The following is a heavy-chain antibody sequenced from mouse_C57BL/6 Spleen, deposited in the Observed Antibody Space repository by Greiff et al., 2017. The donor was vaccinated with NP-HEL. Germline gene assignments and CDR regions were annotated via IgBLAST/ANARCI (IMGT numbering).Heavy chain of an antibody. Sequence: QVQLQQSGPELVKPGASVKISCKASGYAFSSSWMNWVKQRPGKGLEWIGRIYPGDGDTNYNGKFKGKATLTADKSSSTAYMQLSSLTSEDSAVYFCARYRGYDDAYWGQGTLVTVSA. J-gene: IGHJ3*01. V-gene: IGHV1-82*01. CDR2: IYPGDGDT. CDR1: GYAFSSSW. D-gene: IGHD2-2*01. CDR3: ARYRGYDDAY.